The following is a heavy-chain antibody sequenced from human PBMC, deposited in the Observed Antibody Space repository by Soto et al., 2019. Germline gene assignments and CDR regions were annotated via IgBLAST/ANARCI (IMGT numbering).Heavy chain of an antibody. V-gene: IGHV4-59*01. Sequence: SETLSLTCTVSGGSISSYYWSWIRQPPGKGLEWIGYIYYCGSTNYNPSLKSRVTILVDTSKNQFSLKLSSVSAADTAVYYCARSGWYDAFDIWGQGTMVTVS. CDR3: ARSGWYDAFDI. CDR1: GGSISSYY. CDR2: IYYCGST. D-gene: IGHD6-19*01. J-gene: IGHJ3*02.